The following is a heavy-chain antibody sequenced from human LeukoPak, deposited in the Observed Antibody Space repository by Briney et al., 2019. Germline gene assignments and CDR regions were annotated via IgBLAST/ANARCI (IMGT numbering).Heavy chain of an antibody. CDR3: ARTGYSYGSYYFDY. D-gene: IGHD5-18*01. Sequence: TGGSLRLSCAASGFTFSSYGMSWVRQAPGKGLEWVSAISGSGGSTYYADSVKGRFTISRDNAKNSLYLQMNSLRAEDTAVYYCARTGYSYGSYYFDYWGQGTLVTVSS. CDR1: GFTFSSYG. J-gene: IGHJ4*02. V-gene: IGHV3-23*01. CDR2: ISGSGGST.